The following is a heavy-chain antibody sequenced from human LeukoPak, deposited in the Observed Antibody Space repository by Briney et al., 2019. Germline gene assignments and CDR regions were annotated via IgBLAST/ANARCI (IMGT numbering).Heavy chain of an antibody. D-gene: IGHD4-17*01. CDR1: GFTFSSYE. CDR2: ISSSGSNI. Sequence: PGGSLRLSCAASGFTFSSYEMNWVRQAPGKGLEWVSYISSSGSNILYADSVKGRFTISRDNAKNSLNLQMNSLRAEDTAVYYCARLSWAMTTVTTGFDYWGQGTLVTVSS. V-gene: IGHV3-48*03. J-gene: IGHJ4*02. CDR3: ARLSWAMTTVTTGFDY.